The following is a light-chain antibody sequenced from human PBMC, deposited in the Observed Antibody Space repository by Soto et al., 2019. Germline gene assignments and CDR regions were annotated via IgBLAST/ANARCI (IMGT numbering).Light chain of an antibody. CDR2: EGS. V-gene: IGLV2-23*01. CDR3: CTYAGSSTWV. Sequence: QSALTQPASVSGSPGQSITISCTGTSSDVGSYNLVSRYQQHPGKAPKLMMYEGSKRPSGVSKRFSGSKSGNTASLTISGLQAEVESDYYCCTYAGSSTWVFGGGTKVTV. CDR1: SSDVGSYNL. J-gene: IGLJ3*02.